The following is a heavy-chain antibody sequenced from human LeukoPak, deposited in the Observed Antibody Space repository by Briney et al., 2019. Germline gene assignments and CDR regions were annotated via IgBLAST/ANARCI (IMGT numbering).Heavy chain of an antibody. D-gene: IGHD6-19*01. Sequence: GGSLRLSCAASGFTFSSYEMNWVRLAPGKGLEWVSYISSSGSTIYYADSVKGRFTISRDNAKNSLYLQMNSLRAEDTGVYYCARDGSGWYDYWGQGILVTVSS. V-gene: IGHV3-48*03. J-gene: IGHJ4*02. CDR3: ARDGSGWYDY. CDR1: GFTFSSYE. CDR2: ISSSGSTI.